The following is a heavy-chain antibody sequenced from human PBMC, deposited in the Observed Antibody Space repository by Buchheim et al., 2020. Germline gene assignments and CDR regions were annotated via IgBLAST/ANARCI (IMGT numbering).Heavy chain of an antibody. Sequence: EVQLVESGGGLVQAGGSLRHSCATSGFTFSIYEMNWVRQAPGKGLEWVSRISSSGDSIHYADFVQGRFTTSRDSAKNSLSLQMSSLRIEDTAIYYCAREGISGVDYWGQGTL. CDR2: ISSSGDSI. CDR1: GFTFSIYE. J-gene: IGHJ4*02. D-gene: IGHD3-10*01. V-gene: IGHV3-48*03. CDR3: AREGISGVDY.